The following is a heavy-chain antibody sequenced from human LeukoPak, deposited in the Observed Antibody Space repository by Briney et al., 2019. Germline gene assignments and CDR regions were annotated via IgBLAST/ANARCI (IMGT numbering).Heavy chain of an antibody. CDR2: SDPEYGET. Sequence: ASVKVSCKVSGYTLNELSIHWVRQAAGKGLEWMGGSDPEYGETVYAQKFQGRVTMAEDTSTDTAYMELSSLRSEDTAVYYCAPLDFWVPSTWGQGTLVTVSS. V-gene: IGHV1-24*01. CDR3: APLDFWVPST. J-gene: IGHJ5*02. D-gene: IGHD3-3*01. CDR1: GYTLNELS.